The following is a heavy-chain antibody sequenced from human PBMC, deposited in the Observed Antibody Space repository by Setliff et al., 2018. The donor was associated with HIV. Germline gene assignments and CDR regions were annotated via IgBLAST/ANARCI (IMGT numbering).Heavy chain of an antibody. CDR3: ARDWAAPYYYGMDV. D-gene: IGHD3-16*01. V-gene: IGHV4-61*02. J-gene: IGHJ6*02. CDR1: GDSVTSDSYY. CDR2: IYFSGST. Sequence: SETLSLTCTVSGDSVTSDSYYWSWIRQPAGKTLEWIGRIYFSGSTNYNPSLKSRVTISIDTSKNQLSLKLSSVTAADAAVYYCARDWAAPYYYGMDVWGPGTTVTVSS.